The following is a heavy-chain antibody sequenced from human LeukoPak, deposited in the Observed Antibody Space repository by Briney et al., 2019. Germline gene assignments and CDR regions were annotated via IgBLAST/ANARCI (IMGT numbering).Heavy chain of an antibody. CDR3: ARETEYGGSPLDL. Sequence: PSETLSLTCTVSGDSVSSASHYWSWIRQPPGKGLEWIGYINYRGSTNCKPSLKSRVTISVDTSKNQFSLKVNSVTTADTAVYYCARETEYGGSPLDLWGQGNLVTVSS. CDR1: GDSVSSASHY. CDR2: INYRGST. D-gene: IGHD4-23*01. J-gene: IGHJ5*02. V-gene: IGHV4-61*01.